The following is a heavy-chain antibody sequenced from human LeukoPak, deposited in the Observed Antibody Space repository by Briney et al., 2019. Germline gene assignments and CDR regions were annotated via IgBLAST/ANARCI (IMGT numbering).Heavy chain of an antibody. Sequence: SGGSLRLSCAASGFTFSSYAMSWVRQAPGKGLDWVSAISGSGGSTYYADSVKGRFTISRDNSKNTLYLQMNSLRAEDTAVYYCAKDWDTAMLNFWDYWGQGTLVTVSS. CDR2: ISGSGGST. J-gene: IGHJ4*02. CDR1: GFTFSSYA. CDR3: AKDWDTAMLNFWDY. V-gene: IGHV3-23*01. D-gene: IGHD5-18*01.